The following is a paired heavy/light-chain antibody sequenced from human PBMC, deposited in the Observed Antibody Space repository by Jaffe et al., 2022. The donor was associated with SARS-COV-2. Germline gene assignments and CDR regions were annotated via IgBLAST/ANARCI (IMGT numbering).Heavy chain of an antibody. CDR3: VKLNDPFFHGRGYFTSYGDY. Sequence: EVQLLESGGGLVQPGGSLRLSCAASGFAFSNYAMNWVRQAPGKGLEWVSAVSGVGSSTYYADSVKGRFTISRDNSKNTLHLQMNSLRAEDTAVYYCVKLNDPFFHGRGYFTSYGDYWGQGTLVTVSS. CDR1: GFAFSNYA. V-gene: IGHV3-23*01. J-gene: IGHJ4*02. CDR2: VSGVGSST. D-gene: IGHD3-3*01.
Light chain of an antibody. CDR1: QSISNS. J-gene: IGKJ1*01. V-gene: IGKV1-39*01. Sequence: DIQMTQSPSSLSASVGDRVTITCRASQSISNSLNWYQQKPGKAPELLIYAASRLQSGVPPRFSGSGSETDFTLTISSLQPGDFATYFCQQSYSTWTFGQGTKVEI. CDR3: QQSYSTWT. CDR2: AAS.